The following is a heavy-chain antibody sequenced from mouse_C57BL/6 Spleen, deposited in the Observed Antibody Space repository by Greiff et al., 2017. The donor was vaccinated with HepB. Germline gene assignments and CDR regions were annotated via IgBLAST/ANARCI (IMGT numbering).Heavy chain of an antibody. CDR3: ARGEDGSFYFDY. CDR2: IHPNSGST. V-gene: IGHV1-64*01. Sequence: QVQLQQPGAELVKPGASVKLSCKASGYTFTSYWMHWVKQRPGQGLEWIGMIHPNSGSTNYNEKFKSKATLTVDKSSSTAYMQLSSLTSEDSAVYYCARGEDGSFYFDYWGQGTTLTVSS. CDR1: GYTFTSYW. J-gene: IGHJ2*01. D-gene: IGHD1-1*01.